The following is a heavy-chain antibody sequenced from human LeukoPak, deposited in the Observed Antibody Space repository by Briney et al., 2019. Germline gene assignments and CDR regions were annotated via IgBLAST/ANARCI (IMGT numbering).Heavy chain of an antibody. V-gene: IGHV4-34*01. CDR3: ARRRVRGVIIAPFDY. D-gene: IGHD3-10*01. Sequence: SETLSLTCAVYGGSFSGYYWSWIRQPPGKGLEWIGEINHSGSTNYNPSLKSRVTVSVDASKNQFSLKLSSVTAADTAVYYCARRRVRGVIIAPFDYWGQGTLVTVSS. CDR2: INHSGST. J-gene: IGHJ4*02. CDR1: GGSFSGYY.